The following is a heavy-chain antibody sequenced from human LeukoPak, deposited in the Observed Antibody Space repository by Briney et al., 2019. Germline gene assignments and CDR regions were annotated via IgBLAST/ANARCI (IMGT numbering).Heavy chain of an antibody. D-gene: IGHD2-2*02. CDR3: ARQDCSSTSCYTVWFDP. CDR1: GFIFSSYS. Sequence: GGSLRLSCAVSGFIFSSYSMNWVRQAPGKGLEWVSSISSSSSYIYYADSVKGRFTISRDNAKNSLYLQMNSLRAEDTAVYYCARQDCSSTSCYTVWFDPWGQGTLVTVSS. V-gene: IGHV3-21*01. CDR2: ISSSSSYI. J-gene: IGHJ5*02.